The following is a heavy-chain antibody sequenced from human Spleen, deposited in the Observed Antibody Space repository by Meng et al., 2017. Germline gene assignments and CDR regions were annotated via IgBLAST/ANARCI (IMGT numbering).Heavy chain of an antibody. D-gene: IGHD4-23*01. V-gene: IGHV4-34*01. CDR1: ARYVSSCD. CDR2: INNSDST. CDR3: GRGPKIYGGNTRALGY. J-gene: IGHJ4*02. Sequence: VPLTPSGDVYARYVSSCDRRELRQRPGRGLGWIGDINNSDSTNYIPYIKSRATVSVDTTKYKFFLKLSSVNAADKDVYYYGRGPKIYGGNTRALGYWGQGTLVTVSS.